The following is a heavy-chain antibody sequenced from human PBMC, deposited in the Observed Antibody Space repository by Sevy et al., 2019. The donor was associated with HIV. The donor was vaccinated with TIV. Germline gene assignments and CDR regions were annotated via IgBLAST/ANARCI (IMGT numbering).Heavy chain of an antibody. V-gene: IGHV1-24*01. Sequence: ASVKVSCNVSGYRLSELSTYWVRQTPAKGLEGMGGFDPEYDDPIYAQNFQGRVTMTEDTSTDTAYMELSSLTSEDTAVYFCATLIVGTCYPRLWGPGTLVTVSS. D-gene: IGHD1-26*01. J-gene: IGHJ4*02. CDR2: FDPEYDDP. CDR1: GYRLSELS. CDR3: ATLIVGTCYPRL.